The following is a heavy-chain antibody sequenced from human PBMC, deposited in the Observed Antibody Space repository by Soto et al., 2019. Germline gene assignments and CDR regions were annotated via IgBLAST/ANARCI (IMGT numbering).Heavy chain of an antibody. CDR3: SRGAGRDGYNFDY. CDR2: INANSGGT. D-gene: IGHD5-12*01. CDR1: GITFTGYY. Sequence: GSSVKVSWKDSGITFTGYYMNWGGQAPGQGLEWMGWINANSGGTNYAQKFQGWVTMTRDTSISTAYMELSRLTSDDTAVYYCSRGAGRDGYNFDYWGQGTLVTVSS. J-gene: IGHJ4*02. V-gene: IGHV1-2*04.